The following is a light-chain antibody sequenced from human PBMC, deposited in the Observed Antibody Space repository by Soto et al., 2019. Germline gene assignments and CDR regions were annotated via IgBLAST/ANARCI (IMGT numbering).Light chain of an antibody. CDR1: QSVSSN. V-gene: IGKV3-15*01. Sequence: MTQSPVTLSVSPGERATLSCRANQSVSSNLAWYQQKPGHAPSLLIYGASTRATGLPARFSGGGSGTEFTLTISSLQSEDFAIYYCQQYNDRPTFGQGTKLEIK. CDR2: GAS. J-gene: IGKJ2*01. CDR3: QQYNDRPT.